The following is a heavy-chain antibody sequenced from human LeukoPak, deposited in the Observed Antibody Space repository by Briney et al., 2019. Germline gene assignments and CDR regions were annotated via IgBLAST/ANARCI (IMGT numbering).Heavy chain of an antibody. V-gene: IGHV3-74*01. Sequence: PGGPRRPPWAASGFPSTRYWMLGVGQAPGKGRGWVSRINSDGSSTSYADSVKGRFTISRDNAMNTLYLQMNSLRADDTAVYYCAREGLYSSDWDYWGQGALVTVSS. D-gene: IGHD6-19*01. CDR3: AREGLYSSDWDY. CDR1: GFPSTRYW. J-gene: IGHJ4*02. CDR2: INSDGSST.